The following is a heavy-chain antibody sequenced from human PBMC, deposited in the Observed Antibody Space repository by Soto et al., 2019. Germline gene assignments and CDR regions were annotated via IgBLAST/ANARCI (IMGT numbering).Heavy chain of an antibody. CDR3: ASPIRDCSGGSCYPQNYYYYGMDV. D-gene: IGHD2-15*01. Sequence: SVKVSCKASGGTFSSYAISWVRQAPGQGLEWMGGIIPIFGTANYAQKFQGRVTITADESTNTAYMELSSLRSEGTAVYYCASPIRDCSGGSCYPQNYYYYGMDVWGQGTTVTV. V-gene: IGHV1-69*13. CDR2: IIPIFGTA. J-gene: IGHJ6*02. CDR1: GGTFSSYA.